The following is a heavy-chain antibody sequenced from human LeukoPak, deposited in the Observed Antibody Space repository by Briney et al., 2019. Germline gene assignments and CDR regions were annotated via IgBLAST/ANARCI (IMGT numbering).Heavy chain of an antibody. D-gene: IGHD2-15*01. CDR1: GGSISSYY. CDR3: AAIVVVVAATSRAEYFQH. Sequence: PSETLSLTCTVSGGSISSYYWSWIRQTPGKGLEWIGYIYYSGSTNYNPSLKSRVTISVDTSKNQFSLKLSSVTAADTAVYYCAAIVVVVAATSRAEYFQHWGQGTLVTVSS. J-gene: IGHJ1*01. V-gene: IGHV4-59*01. CDR2: IYYSGST.